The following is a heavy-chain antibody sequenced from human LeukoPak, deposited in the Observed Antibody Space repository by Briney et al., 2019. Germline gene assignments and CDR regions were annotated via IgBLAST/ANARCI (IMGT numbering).Heavy chain of an antibody. D-gene: IGHD3-22*01. V-gene: IGHV3-30*04. Sequence: GGSLRLSCAASGFTFSSYAMHWVRQAPGKGLEWVAVISYDGSNKYYADSVKGRFTISRDNSKNTLYLQMSSLRAEDTAVYYCARAPPLYYYDSSGYYGLFDYWGQGTLVTVSS. CDR2: ISYDGSNK. J-gene: IGHJ4*02. CDR3: ARAPPLYYYDSSGYYGLFDY. CDR1: GFTFSSYA.